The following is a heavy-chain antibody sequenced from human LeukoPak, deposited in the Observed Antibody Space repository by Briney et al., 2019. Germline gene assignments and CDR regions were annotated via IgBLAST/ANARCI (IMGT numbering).Heavy chain of an antibody. J-gene: IGHJ4*02. Sequence: SSETLSLTCAVYGGSFSGYYWSWIRQPPGKGLEWIGEINHSGSTNYNPSLKSRVTISVDTSKNQFSLKLSSVTAADTAVYYCAFSGYYDSSGYRAGDYWGQGTLVTVSS. CDR1: GGSFSGYY. CDR2: INHSGST. D-gene: IGHD3-22*01. CDR3: AFSGYYDSSGYRAGDY. V-gene: IGHV4-34*01.